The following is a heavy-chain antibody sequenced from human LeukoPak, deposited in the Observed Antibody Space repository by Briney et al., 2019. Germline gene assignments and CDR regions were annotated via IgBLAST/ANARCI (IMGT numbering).Heavy chain of an antibody. D-gene: IGHD6-13*01. CDR1: GFTFSSYS. CDR2: ISSSNSYI. J-gene: IGHJ4*02. Sequence: KPGGSLRLSCAASGFTFSSYSMNWARQAPGKGLEWVSYISSSNSYIYYADSVKGRFTISRDNAKNSLYLQMNSLRAEDTAVYYCARDIAASFDYWGQGTLVTVSS. CDR3: ARDIAASFDY. V-gene: IGHV3-21*01.